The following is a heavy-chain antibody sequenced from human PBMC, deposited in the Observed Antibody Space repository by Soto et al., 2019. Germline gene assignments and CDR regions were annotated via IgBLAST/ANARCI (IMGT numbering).Heavy chain of an antibody. J-gene: IGHJ4*02. V-gene: IGHV3-33*08. Sequence: QVQLVESGGGVIQPGKSLRLSCSASGFAFSTYGMHWVRQAPGKGLEWVAVIWADGSRQFYGDSVKGRFTISRDNSKNTLYLQMKSLRVDDTAVYYGVGGTGYWGLSDYWGQGTLVTVSS. CDR1: GFAFSTYG. CDR2: IWADGSRQ. D-gene: IGHD3-9*01. CDR3: VGGTGYWGLSDY.